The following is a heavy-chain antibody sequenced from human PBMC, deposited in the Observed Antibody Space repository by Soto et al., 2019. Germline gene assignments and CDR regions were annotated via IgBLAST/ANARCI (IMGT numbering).Heavy chain of an antibody. J-gene: IGHJ4*02. CDR1: GFTFSNYI. Sequence: QVQLVESGGGVVQPGRSLRLSCAASGFTFSNYIMHWVRQAPGKELEWVAIILHDGNNKYYADSVKGRFTISRDNSKNTLYLEMNSLRTEDTAIYYCARDDEGGSYCDLGYWGQGTLVTVSS. D-gene: IGHD3-10*01. CDR3: ARDDEGGSYCDLGY. V-gene: IGHV3-30-3*01. CDR2: ILHDGNNK.